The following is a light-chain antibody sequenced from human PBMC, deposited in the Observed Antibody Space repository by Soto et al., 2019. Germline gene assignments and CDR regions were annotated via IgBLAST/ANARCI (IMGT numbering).Light chain of an antibody. V-gene: IGLV2-23*01. CDR3: CSYGGSFPYV. CDR2: EDT. Sequence: QSALAQSASVSGSPGQSITISCTGTSSDVGTFDLVSWYQQHPGNAPRLLIYEDTKRPSGVSSRFSGSKSGSTASLTISGLQAEDEADFYCCSYGGSFPYVFGTGTKVTVL. J-gene: IGLJ1*01. CDR1: SSDVGTFDL.